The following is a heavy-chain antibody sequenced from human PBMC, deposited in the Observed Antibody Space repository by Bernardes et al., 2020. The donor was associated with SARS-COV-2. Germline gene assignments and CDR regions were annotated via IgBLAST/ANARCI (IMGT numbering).Heavy chain of an antibody. CDR1: GGSISGYY. CDR3: ARGAGIPQVLDF. Sequence: SETLSLTCTVSGGSISGYYWSWVRQPPGKGLEWIWYLSYDGVSNYSPSLESRVTISIDTSQNQFSLKLSSVTAADTAVYYCARGAGIPQVLDFWARGILVTVSS. V-gene: IGHV4-59*01. J-gene: IGHJ4*02. CDR2: LSYDGVS.